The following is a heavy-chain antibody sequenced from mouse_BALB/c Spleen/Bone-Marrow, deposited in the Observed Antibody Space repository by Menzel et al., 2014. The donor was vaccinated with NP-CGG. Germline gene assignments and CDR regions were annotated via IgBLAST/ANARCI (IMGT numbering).Heavy chain of an antibody. J-gene: IGHJ4*01. CDR2: IDPANGNT. CDR3: AREGHDFGSDALDY. D-gene: IGHD3-3*01. V-gene: IGHV14-3*02. CDR1: GFNVTDTY. Sequence: SCAALVEPGSLVKLSCTASGFNVTDTYMQWVEQRPEQGLVWIGRIDPANGNTQYDPTVQGKATITTDTSSYTAYLQLSSLTSEDTAVYYCAREGHDFGSDALDYWGQGTSVTFSA.